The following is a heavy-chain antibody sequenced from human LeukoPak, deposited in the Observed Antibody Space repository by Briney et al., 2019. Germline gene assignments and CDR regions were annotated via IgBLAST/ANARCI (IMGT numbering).Heavy chain of an antibody. Sequence: GGSLRLSCAASGFTFSSYDMSWVRQAPGKGLQWVSVIGGSGSGGSTYYADSVKSRFTISRDNSKNTLYLQINSLRAEDTAVYYCAKATQWVWDAFDIWGQGTMVTVSS. CDR3: AKATQWVWDAFDI. V-gene: IGHV3-23*01. J-gene: IGHJ3*02. CDR2: IGGSGSGGST. D-gene: IGHD1-26*01. CDR1: GFTFSSYD.